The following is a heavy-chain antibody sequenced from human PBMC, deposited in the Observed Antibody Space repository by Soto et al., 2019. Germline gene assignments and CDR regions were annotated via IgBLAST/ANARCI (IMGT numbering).Heavy chain of an antibody. CDR3: ARAPGDYFDY. CDR2: IFYSGST. V-gene: IGHV4-31*03. J-gene: IGHJ4*02. Sequence: QVQLQESGPGLVKPSQTLSLTCTVSGGSISSGGYYWSWIRQHPGKGLEWIGYIFYSGSTYYNPFLKSRVNISVDTSKDQFSLKLSSVTAADTAVYYCARAPGDYFDYWGQGTLVTVSS. CDR1: GGSISSGGYY.